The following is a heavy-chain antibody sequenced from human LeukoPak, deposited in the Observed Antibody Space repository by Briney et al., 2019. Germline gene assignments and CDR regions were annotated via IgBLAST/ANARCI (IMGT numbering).Heavy chain of an antibody. V-gene: IGHV3-9*01. CDR3: AKVVGGTNALDY. CDR2: ISWNSGSI. CDR1: GFTFDDYA. D-gene: IGHD2-2*01. Sequence: PGGPLRLSCAASGFTFDDYAMHWVRQAPGKGLEWVSGISWNSGSIGYADSVKGRFTISRDNAKNSLYLQMNSLRAEDTALYYCAKVVGGTNALDYWGQGTLVTVSS. J-gene: IGHJ4*02.